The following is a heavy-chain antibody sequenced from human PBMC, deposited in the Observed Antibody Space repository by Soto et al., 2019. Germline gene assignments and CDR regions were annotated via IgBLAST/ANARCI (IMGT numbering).Heavy chain of an antibody. CDR3: ARPSYRRSDYMDV. Sequence: SETPSLTCTVSGGSISSSSYYWGWIRQPPGKGLEWIGSIYYSGSTYYNPSLKSRVTISVDTSKNQFSLKLSSVTAADTAVHYCARPSYRRSDYMDVWGKGTTVTGSS. J-gene: IGHJ6*03. V-gene: IGHV4-39*01. CDR1: GGSISSSSYY. D-gene: IGHD6-6*01. CDR2: IYYSGST.